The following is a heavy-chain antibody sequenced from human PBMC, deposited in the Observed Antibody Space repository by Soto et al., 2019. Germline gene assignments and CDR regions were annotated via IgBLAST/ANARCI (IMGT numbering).Heavy chain of an antibody. CDR2: ISAYNGNT. J-gene: IGHJ6*04. CDR3: ARAAGTGIWYYGMDV. V-gene: IGHV1-18*04. D-gene: IGHD6-13*01. Sequence: SXKVSFKASGYTXTSYGIGLVRQAPGQGLEWMGWISAYNGNTNYAQKLQGRVTMTTDTSTSTAYMELRSLRSDDTAVYYCARAAGTGIWYYGMDVWGKGNTVTVS. CDR1: GYTXTSYG.